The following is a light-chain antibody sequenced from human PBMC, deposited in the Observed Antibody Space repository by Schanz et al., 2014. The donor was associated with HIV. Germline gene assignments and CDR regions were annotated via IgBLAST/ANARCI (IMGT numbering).Light chain of an antibody. CDR3: QTWGTGIYWV. V-gene: IGLV4-69*01. Sequence: QPVLTQSPSASASLGASVKLTCTLSSGHSSYVIAWHQQQPEKGPRYLMKLNSDGSHSKGDGIPDRFPGSSSGAERYLTISSLQSEDEGDYYCQTWGTGIYWVFGGGTKLTVL. CDR1: SGHSSYV. J-gene: IGLJ3*02. CDR2: LNSDGSH.